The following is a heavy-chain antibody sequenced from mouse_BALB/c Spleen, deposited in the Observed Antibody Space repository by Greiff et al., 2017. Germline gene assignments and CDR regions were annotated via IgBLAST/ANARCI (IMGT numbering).Heavy chain of an antibody. D-gene: IGHD2-1*01. J-gene: IGHJ4*01. V-gene: IGHV1S41*01. CDR2: IAPGSGST. CDR3: ARFGNSYYYAMDY. CDR1: GYTFTSYW. Sequence: DLVKPGASVKLSCKASGYTFTSYWINWIKQRPGQGLEWIGRIAPGSGSTYYNEMFKGKATLTVDTSSSTAYIQLSSLSSEDSAVYFCARFGNSYYYAMDYWGQGTSVTVSS.